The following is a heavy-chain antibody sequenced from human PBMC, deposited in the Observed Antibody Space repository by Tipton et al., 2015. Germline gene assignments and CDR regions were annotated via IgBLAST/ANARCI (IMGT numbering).Heavy chain of an antibody. V-gene: IGHV3-33*01. CDR1: GFTFSSYG. Sequence: SLRLSCAASGFTFSSYGMHWVRQAPGKGLEWVAVIWYDGSNKYYADSVKGRFTISRDNSKNTLYLQMNSLRAEDTAVYYCARYSKWFGDQSRFDPWGQGTLVTVSS. J-gene: IGHJ5*02. CDR3: ARYSKWFGDQSRFDP. D-gene: IGHD3-10*01. CDR2: IWYDGSNK.